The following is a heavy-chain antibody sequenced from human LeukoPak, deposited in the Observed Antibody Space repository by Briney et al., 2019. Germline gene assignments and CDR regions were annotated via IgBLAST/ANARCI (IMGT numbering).Heavy chain of an antibody. CDR1: GFTFISYA. CDR3: ARDVAARPRWFAP. Sequence: GGSLRLSCAASGFTFISYAMTWVRQAPGKGLQWVSAISGSGDSTHYADSVKGRFTISRDNSKNTLYLQMNSLRAEDTAVYYCARDVAARPRWFAPWGQRTLVTVSS. J-gene: IGHJ5*02. D-gene: IGHD6-6*01. V-gene: IGHV3-23*01. CDR2: ISGSGDST.